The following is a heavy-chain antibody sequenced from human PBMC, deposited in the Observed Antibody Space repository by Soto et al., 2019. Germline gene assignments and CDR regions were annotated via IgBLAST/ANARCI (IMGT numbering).Heavy chain of an antibody. J-gene: IGHJ4*02. CDR3: ARIKSGITIFGVVIPPLDY. CDR1: GFTFSYYY. V-gene: IGHV3-11*01. D-gene: IGHD3-3*01. Sequence: GGSLILSCAASGFTFSYYYMSWIRQAPGKGLEWVSYISSSGSTIYYADSVKGRFTISRDNAKNSLYLQMNSLRAEDTAVYYCARIKSGITIFGVVIPPLDYWGQGTLVTVSS. CDR2: ISSSGSTI.